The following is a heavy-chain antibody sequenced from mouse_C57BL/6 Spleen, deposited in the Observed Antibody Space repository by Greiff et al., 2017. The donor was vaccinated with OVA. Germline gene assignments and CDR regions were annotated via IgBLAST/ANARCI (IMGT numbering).Heavy chain of an antibody. CDR1: GYSITSGYY. Sequence: VQLKQSGPGLVKPSQSLSLTCSVTGYSITSGYYWNWIRQFPGNKLEWMGYISYDGSNNYNPSLKNRISITRDTSKNQFFLKLNSVTTEDTATYYCARGTTVVAYYFDYWGQGTTLTVSS. D-gene: IGHD1-1*01. J-gene: IGHJ2*01. CDR2: ISYDGSN. CDR3: ARGTTVVAYYFDY. V-gene: IGHV3-6*01.